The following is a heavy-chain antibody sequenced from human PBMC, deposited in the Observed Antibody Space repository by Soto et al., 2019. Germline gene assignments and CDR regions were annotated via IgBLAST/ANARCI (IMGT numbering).Heavy chain of an antibody. D-gene: IGHD5-12*01. J-gene: IGHJ6*02. CDR2: IYYSGST. Sequence: SETLSLTCTVSGGSISSYYWSWIRQPPGKGLEWIGYIYYSGSTNYNPSLKSRVTISVDTSKNQFSLKLSSVTAADTAVYYCARDRGYSGYDRKYYYYGMDVWGQGTTVTVSS. CDR3: ARDRGYSGYDRKYYYYGMDV. V-gene: IGHV4-59*01. CDR1: GGSISSYY.